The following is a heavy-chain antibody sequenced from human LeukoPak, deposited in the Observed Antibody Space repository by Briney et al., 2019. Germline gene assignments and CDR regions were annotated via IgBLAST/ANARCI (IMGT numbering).Heavy chain of an antibody. V-gene: IGHV1-24*01. D-gene: IGHD3-3*01. CDR2: FDPEDGET. J-gene: IGHJ4*02. Sequence: ASVKVSCKVSGYTLTELPIHWVRQAPGKGPEWMGGFDPEDGETIYAQKFQGRVTMTEDTSTDTAYMELSSLRSEDTAVYYCATESLRFLEWLSPGAFDYWGQGTLVTVSS. CDR3: ATESLRFLEWLSPGAFDY. CDR1: GYTLTELP.